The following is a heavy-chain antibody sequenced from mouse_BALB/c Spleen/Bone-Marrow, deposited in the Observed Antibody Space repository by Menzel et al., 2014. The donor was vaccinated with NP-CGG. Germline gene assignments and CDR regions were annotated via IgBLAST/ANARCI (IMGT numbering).Heavy chain of an antibody. Sequence: VQLQQPGAELAKPGASVKLSCTASGFNIKDTYMHWVKQRPEQGLEWIGRIDPANGNTKYDPKFQGKATITADTSSNTAYLQLSSLTSEDTAVYYWATMITDWYFDGWGAGTTVPVSS. D-gene: IGHD2-4*01. CDR3: ATMITDWYFDG. J-gene: IGHJ1*01. CDR2: IDPANGNT. V-gene: IGHV14-3*02. CDR1: GFNIKDTY.